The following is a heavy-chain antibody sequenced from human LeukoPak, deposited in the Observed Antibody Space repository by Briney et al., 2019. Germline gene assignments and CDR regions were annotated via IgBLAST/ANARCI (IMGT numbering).Heavy chain of an antibody. Sequence: PSETLSLTCAVYGGSFSGYYWSWIRQPPGKGLEWIGEINHSGSTNYNPSLKSRVTISVDTSKNQFSLKLSSVTAADTAVYYCARVPRYSSGWYVGRNNWFDPWGQGTLVTVSS. J-gene: IGHJ5*02. D-gene: IGHD6-19*01. V-gene: IGHV4-34*01. CDR3: ARVPRYSSGWYVGRNNWFDP. CDR1: GGSFSGYY. CDR2: INHSGST.